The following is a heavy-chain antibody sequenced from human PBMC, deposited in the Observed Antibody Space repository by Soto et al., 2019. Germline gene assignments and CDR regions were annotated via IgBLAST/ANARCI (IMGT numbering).Heavy chain of an antibody. CDR2: INSDGSST. V-gene: IGHV3-74*01. CDR1: GFTFSSYW. D-gene: IGHD3-10*01. Sequence: EVQLVESGGGLVQPGGSLRLSCAASGFTFSSYWMHWVRQAPGKGLVWVSRINSDGSSTSYADSVKGRFTISRDNAKNTLYLQMNSLTAEDTAVYYCAREKIMVPTDYWYFDLWGRGTLVTVSS. J-gene: IGHJ2*01. CDR3: AREKIMVPTDYWYFDL.